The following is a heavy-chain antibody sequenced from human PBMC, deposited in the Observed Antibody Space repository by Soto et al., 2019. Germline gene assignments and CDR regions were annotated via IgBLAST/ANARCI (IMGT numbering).Heavy chain of an antibody. D-gene: IGHD1-26*01. V-gene: IGHV3-23*01. CDR3: AKDFESGNLIGYFDY. Sequence: GSLRLSCAASGFTFSSYAMSWVRQAPGKGLEWVSAISGSGGSTYYADSVKGRFTISRDNSKNTLYLQMNSLRAEDTAVYYCAKDFESGNLIGYFDYWGQGTLVTVSS. CDR2: ISGSGGST. J-gene: IGHJ4*02. CDR1: GFTFSSYA.